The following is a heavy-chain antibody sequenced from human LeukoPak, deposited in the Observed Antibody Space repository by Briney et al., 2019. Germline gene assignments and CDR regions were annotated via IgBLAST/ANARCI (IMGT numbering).Heavy chain of an antibody. D-gene: IGHD6-19*01. CDR2: TYYRSKWYN. CDR1: GDSVSSNSAA. Sequence: SQTLSLTCAISGDSVSSNSAAWNWIRQSPSRGLEWLGRTYYRSKWYNDYAVKGRITINPDTSKNQFSLQLNSVTPEDTAVYYFARGSGWNNWFDPWGQGTLVTVSS. CDR3: ARGSGWNNWFDP. V-gene: IGHV6-1*01. J-gene: IGHJ5*02.